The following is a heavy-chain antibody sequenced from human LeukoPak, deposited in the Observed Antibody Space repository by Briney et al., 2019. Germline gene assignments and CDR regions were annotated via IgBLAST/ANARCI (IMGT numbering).Heavy chain of an antibody. D-gene: IGHD4-11*01. CDR1: GFTLNSYL. J-gene: IGHJ3*01. Sequence: GGSLRLSCAASGFTLNSYLMSWVRQAPGRGLEWVANIKKDGSEENYLDSVKGRFTVSRDNAKNSLNLQMNSLRGEDTAVYYCARSNPTRNALDLWGQGTMVTISS. V-gene: IGHV3-7*01. CDR2: IKKDGSEE. CDR3: ARSNPTRNALDL.